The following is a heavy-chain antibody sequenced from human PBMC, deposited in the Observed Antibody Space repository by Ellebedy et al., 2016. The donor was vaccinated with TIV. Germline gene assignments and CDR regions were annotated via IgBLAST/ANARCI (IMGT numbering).Heavy chain of an antibody. V-gene: IGHV1-46*04. Sequence: AASVKVSCKASGYTFTTYYMHWVRQAPGQGLEWMGIINPSGGSTTYAQKLQGRVTMTRDTSTSTVYMELSSLRSEDTAVFYCARARGVIAENFDFWGQGTLVTVSS. J-gene: IGHJ4*02. D-gene: IGHD3-10*01. CDR1: GYTFTTYY. CDR3: ARARGVIAENFDF. CDR2: INPSGGST.